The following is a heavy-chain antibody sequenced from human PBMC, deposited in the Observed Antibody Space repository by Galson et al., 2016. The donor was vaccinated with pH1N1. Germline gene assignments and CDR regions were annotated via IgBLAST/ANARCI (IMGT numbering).Heavy chain of an antibody. CDR3: ARSAAAVGNAFDM. Sequence: SVKVSCKASGGTFSSYTTNWVRQAPGQRLEWMGRILPILGIANYAQKFQGIVTITADKSTSTAYMEVISLRSDDTAVYYCARSAAAVGNAFDMWGQGTKVTVSS. CDR2: ILPILGIA. D-gene: IGHD6-13*01. V-gene: IGHV1-69*02. CDR1: GGTFSSYT. J-gene: IGHJ3*02.